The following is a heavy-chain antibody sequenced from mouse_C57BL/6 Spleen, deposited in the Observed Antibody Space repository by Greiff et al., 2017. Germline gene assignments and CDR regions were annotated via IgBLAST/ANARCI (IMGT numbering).Heavy chain of an antibody. CDR3: ARNYCDY. CDR1: GYTFTSYW. Sequence: QVQLQQPGAELVKPGASVKLSCKASGYTFTSYWMQWVKQRPGQGLEWIGEIDPSDSYTNYNQKFKGKATLTVETSSSTAYMQLSSLTSEDSAVYYCARNYCDYWGQGTTLTVSS. V-gene: IGHV1-50*01. J-gene: IGHJ2*01. CDR2: IDPSDSYT.